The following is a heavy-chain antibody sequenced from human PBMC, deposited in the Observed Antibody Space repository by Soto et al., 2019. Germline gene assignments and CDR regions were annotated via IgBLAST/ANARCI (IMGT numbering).Heavy chain of an antibody. CDR1: GDSIISSDFY. CDR3: ARHSLALRKNNWFDP. Sequence: SEALSLTCTVSGDSIISSDFYWGWVRQPPGKGLEWIGSIFYLGSSYYNPSLKSRVTMSVDTSKNQFSLRLRSVTAADTALYFCARHSLALRKNNWFDPWGQGTMVTVSS. D-gene: IGHD3-3*02. J-gene: IGHJ5*02. V-gene: IGHV4-39*01. CDR2: IFYLGSS.